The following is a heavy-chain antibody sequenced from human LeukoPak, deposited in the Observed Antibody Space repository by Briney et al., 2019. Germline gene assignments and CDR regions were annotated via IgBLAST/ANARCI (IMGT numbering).Heavy chain of an antibody. D-gene: IGHD5-18*01. J-gene: IGHJ3*02. Sequence: PSETLSLTCTVSGGSISRGGYYWSWIRQHPGKGLEYIGYIYYSGSIYYNPSLKSQVTISLDPSKNQFSLKLSSVTAADTAVYYCARDRGYSYGCDAFDIWGQGTMVTVSS. CDR1: GGSISRGGYY. CDR2: IYYSGSI. CDR3: ARDRGYSYGCDAFDI. V-gene: IGHV4-31*01.